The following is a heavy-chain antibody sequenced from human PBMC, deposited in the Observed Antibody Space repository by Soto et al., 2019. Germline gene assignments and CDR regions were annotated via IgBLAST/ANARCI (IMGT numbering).Heavy chain of an antibody. CDR1: GFTFSSYA. Sequence: GSLRLSCAASGFTFSSYAMSWIRQPPGKGLEWIGEINHSGSTNYNPSLKSRVTISVDTSKNQFSLKLSSVTAADTAVYYCAGGVVVPAAIGYYYMDVWGKGTTVTVSS. V-gene: IGHV4-34*08. CDR2: INHSGST. CDR3: AGGVVVPAAIGYYYMDV. J-gene: IGHJ6*03. D-gene: IGHD2-2*02.